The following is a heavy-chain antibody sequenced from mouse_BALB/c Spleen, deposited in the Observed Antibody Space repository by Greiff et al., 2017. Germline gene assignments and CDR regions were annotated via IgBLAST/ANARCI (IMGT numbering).Heavy chain of an antibody. D-gene: IGHD2-14*01. CDR3: ERHYRYDDAMDY. CDR2: ISSGGGST. J-gene: IGHJ4*01. V-gene: IGHV5-12-1*01. Sequence: EVQVVESGGGLVKPGGSLKLSCAASGFAFSSYDMSWVRQTPEKRLEWVAYISSGGGSTYYPDTVKGRFTISRDNAKNTLYLQMSSLKSEDTAMYYCERHYRYDDAMDYWGQGTSVTVSS. CDR1: GFAFSSYD.